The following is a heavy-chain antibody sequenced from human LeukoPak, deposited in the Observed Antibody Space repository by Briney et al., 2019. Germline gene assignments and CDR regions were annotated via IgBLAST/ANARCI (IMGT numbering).Heavy chain of an antibody. CDR1: GFTFSNYA. Sequence: PGGSLRLSCAASGFTFSNYAMSWVRQAPGKGLEWVSAISGSGGSTYYADSVKGRFTISRDNSKNTLYLQMNSLRAEDTAVYYCAKDISVYGSGSYYDYWGQGTLVTVSS. V-gene: IGHV3-23*01. CDR2: ISGSGGST. D-gene: IGHD3-10*01. J-gene: IGHJ4*02. CDR3: AKDISVYGSGSYYDY.